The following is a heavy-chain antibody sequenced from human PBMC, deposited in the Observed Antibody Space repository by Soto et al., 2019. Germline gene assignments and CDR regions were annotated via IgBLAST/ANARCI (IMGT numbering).Heavy chain of an antibody. J-gene: IGHJ6*02. CDR1: GYTLTELS. CDR2: FDPEDGET. CDR3: ATEWGGGGTGATGYYYYYYGMDV. D-gene: IGHD1-7*01. Sequence: ASVKVSCKVSGYTLTELSMHWVRQAPGRGLEWMGGFDPEDGETIYAQKFQGRVTMTEDTSTDTAYMELSSLRSEDTAVYYCATEWGGGGTGATGYYYYYYGMDVWGQGTTVTVSS. V-gene: IGHV1-24*01.